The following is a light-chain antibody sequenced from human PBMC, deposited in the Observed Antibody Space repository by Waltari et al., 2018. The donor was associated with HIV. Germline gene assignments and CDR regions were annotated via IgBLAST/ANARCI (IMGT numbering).Light chain of an antibody. J-gene: IGLJ2*01. V-gene: IGLV2-14*03. CDR1: FSDIGSYNS. CDR3: SSYAGSHVV. Sequence: QSALTQPASVSGSPGQSITVSCTGTFSDIGSYNSVSWYQQHPGEAPKLIVYDVTNRPSGVSHRFSGSKSGNTASRTISGLQADDEADYYCSSYAGSHVVFGGGTKLTVL. CDR2: DVT.